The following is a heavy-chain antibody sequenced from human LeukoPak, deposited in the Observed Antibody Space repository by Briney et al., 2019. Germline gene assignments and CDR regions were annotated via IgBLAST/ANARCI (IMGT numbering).Heavy chain of an antibody. CDR1: GFTFSSYA. CDR2: ISGSGGST. J-gene: IGHJ4*02. Sequence: GGSLRLSCAASGFTFSSYAMSWVRQAPGKGLDWVSAISGSGGSTYYVDSVKGRFTISRDNSKNTLYLQMNSVGAEDTALYYCAKDRYSSSWCGSNDYWGRGTLVTVSS. D-gene: IGHD6-13*01. CDR3: AKDRYSSSWCGSNDY. V-gene: IGHV3-23*01.